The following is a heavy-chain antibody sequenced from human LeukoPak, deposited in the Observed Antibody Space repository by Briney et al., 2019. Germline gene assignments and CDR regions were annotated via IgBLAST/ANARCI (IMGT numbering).Heavy chain of an antibody. Sequence: GGSLRLSCAASVFTFSSYSMNWVRQAPGKGLEWVSSISSSSSSYIYYADSVKGRFTISRDNAKNSLYLQMNSLRAEDTAVYYCARDFGVVTDSDYWGQGTLVTVSS. D-gene: IGHD3-3*01. J-gene: IGHJ4*02. V-gene: IGHV3-21*01. CDR2: ISSSSSSYI. CDR1: VFTFSSYS. CDR3: ARDFGVVTDSDY.